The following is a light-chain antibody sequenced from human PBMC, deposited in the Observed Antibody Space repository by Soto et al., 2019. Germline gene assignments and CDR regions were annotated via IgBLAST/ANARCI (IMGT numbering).Light chain of an antibody. J-gene: IGKJ1*01. CDR3: QQSYSTSVT. Sequence: DIQMTQSQSSLSASVGDRVTITCRASQSVTTYLHWYQQKAGEAPKLLIYAISNLQSGVSSRFSGSGSGTDFTLTISSLQPEDFATYYCQQSYSTSVTFGQGTKVDIK. CDR2: AIS. V-gene: IGKV1-39*01. CDR1: QSVTTY.